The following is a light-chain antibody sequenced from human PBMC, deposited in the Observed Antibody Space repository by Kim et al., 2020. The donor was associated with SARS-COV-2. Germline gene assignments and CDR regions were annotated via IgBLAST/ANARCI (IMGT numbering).Light chain of an antibody. CDR2: SNN. Sequence: QSVLTQPPSASGTPGLRVTISCSRSSSNVGRNTVNWYQQLPGTAPKLLIYSNNPRPSGVPDRFSGSKSGTSASLAISGLQSEDEADYYCAAWHDSLNGWVFGGGTQLTVL. CDR3: AAWHDSLNGWV. V-gene: IGLV1-44*01. J-gene: IGLJ3*02. CDR1: SSNVGRNT.